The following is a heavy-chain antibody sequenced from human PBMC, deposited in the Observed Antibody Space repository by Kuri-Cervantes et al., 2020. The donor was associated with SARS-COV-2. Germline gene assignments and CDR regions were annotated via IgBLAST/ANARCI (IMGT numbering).Heavy chain of an antibody. CDR2: ISAYNGNT. Sequence: ASVKVSCKASGYTFTSYGISWVRQAPGQGLEWVGWISAYNGNTNYAQKLQGRVTMTTDTSTRTAYMELRSLRSDDTAVYYCARDQKRGRIQLWFTEARAFDIWGQGTMVTVSS. J-gene: IGHJ3*02. V-gene: IGHV1-18*01. CDR1: GYTFTSYG. CDR3: ARDQKRGRIQLWFTEARAFDI. D-gene: IGHD5-18*01.